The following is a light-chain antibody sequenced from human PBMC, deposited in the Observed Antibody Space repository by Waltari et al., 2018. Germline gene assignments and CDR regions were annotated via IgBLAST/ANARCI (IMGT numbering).Light chain of an antibody. Sequence: EIVLTQSPATLSLSPVERVTLSCRASQSVSSYLAWYQQKLGQAPRLLIYDASNRATGIPARFSGSGSGTDFTLTISSLDPEDFAVYYCQQRSNWPLTFGGGTKVEIK. J-gene: IGKJ4*01. CDR2: DAS. V-gene: IGKV3-11*01. CDR3: QQRSNWPLT. CDR1: QSVSSY.